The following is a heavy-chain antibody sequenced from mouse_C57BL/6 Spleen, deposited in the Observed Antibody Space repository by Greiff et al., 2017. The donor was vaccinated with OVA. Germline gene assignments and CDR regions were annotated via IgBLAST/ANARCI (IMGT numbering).Heavy chain of an antibody. J-gene: IGHJ3*01. V-gene: IGHV14-3*01. CDR3: ARTSYYGSSSFAY. Sequence: VHVKQSVAELVRPGASVKLSCTASGFNIKNTYMHWVKQRPEQGLEWIGRIDPANGNTKYAPKFQGKATITADTSSNTAYLQLSSLTSEDTAIYYCARTSYYGSSSFAYWGQGTLVTVSA. D-gene: IGHD1-1*01. CDR2: IDPANGNT. CDR1: GFNIKNTY.